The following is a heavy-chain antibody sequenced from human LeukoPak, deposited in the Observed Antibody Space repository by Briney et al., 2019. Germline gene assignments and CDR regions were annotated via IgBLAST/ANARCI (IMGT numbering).Heavy chain of an antibody. CDR3: ARAVAGLFDY. CDR2: INPNSGGT. V-gene: IGHV1-2*02. Sequence: ASVKVSCKASGYTFTGYYMHWVRQAPGQGLEWMGWINPNSGGTNYAQKFQGRVTMTRDTSNSTAYMELSRLRFDDTAVYYCARAVAGLFDYWGQGTLVTVSS. J-gene: IGHJ4*02. D-gene: IGHD6-19*01. CDR1: GYTFTGYY.